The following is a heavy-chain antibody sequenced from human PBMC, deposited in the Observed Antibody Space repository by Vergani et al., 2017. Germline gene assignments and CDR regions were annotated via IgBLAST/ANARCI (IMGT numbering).Heavy chain of an antibody. Sequence: QVRLQESGPGLVKPSETLSLTCSVPGGSMSGYYWSWIRQPPGKELEWIGYMYHSGNTNYNPSLGTRVTISGDTSKNQFSLKLNSVTAADTAVYYCGRVADFYGLGSRLLDLWGQGILVTVSS. V-gene: IGHV4-59*01. CDR3: GRVADFYGLGSRLLDL. J-gene: IGHJ5*02. CDR2: MYHSGNT. D-gene: IGHD3-10*01. CDR1: GGSMSGYY.